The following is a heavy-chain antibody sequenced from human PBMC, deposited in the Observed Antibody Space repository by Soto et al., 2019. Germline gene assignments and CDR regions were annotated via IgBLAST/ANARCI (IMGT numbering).Heavy chain of an antibody. Sequence: QVQLVQSGAEVRKPXAXVXXXXXXXGXTXXXXXXXXVXXXXXQSLGWMGWINPDNGNTKYSQTFQGRVTISRHSSASIVYVEVSDLTSEDTAVFYCARDILSVGPRANDAFDVWGQGTMVTVSS. D-gene: IGHD2-8*02. CDR1: GXTXXXXX. CDR2: INPDNGNT. J-gene: IGHJ3*01. V-gene: IGHV1-3*01. CDR3: ARDILSVGPRANDAFDV.